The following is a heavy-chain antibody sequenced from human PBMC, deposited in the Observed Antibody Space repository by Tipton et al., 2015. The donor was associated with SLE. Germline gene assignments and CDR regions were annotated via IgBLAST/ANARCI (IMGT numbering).Heavy chain of an antibody. D-gene: IGHD2-2*01. CDR3: ARFSTSCPPREVCYMDV. V-gene: IGHV4-59*08. CDR2: VYYLGAT. Sequence: TLSLTCTVSNGSINLYYWSWIRQSPGKGLEYIGHVYYLGATNYSPSFESRVAMSVDTSKNQFSLKLSSVTAADTAVYYCARFSTSCPPREVCYMDVWGKGTTVTVSS. J-gene: IGHJ6*03. CDR1: NGSINLYY.